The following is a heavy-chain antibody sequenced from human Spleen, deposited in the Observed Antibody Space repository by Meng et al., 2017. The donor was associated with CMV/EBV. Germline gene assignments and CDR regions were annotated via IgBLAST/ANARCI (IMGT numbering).Heavy chain of an antibody. CDR1: GFTFNAYA. J-gene: IGHJ3*02. D-gene: IGHD2-2*02. CDR3: AREGYTLGRFGAFDI. CDR2: ISYDGSDK. Sequence: GGSLRLSCAASGFTFNAYAMHWVRQAPGKGLEWVALISYDGSDKYYSDSVKGRFTISRDNSKNTLYLQMNGLRAEDSAVYFCAREGYTLGRFGAFDIWGQGTMVTVSS. V-gene: IGHV3-30*04.